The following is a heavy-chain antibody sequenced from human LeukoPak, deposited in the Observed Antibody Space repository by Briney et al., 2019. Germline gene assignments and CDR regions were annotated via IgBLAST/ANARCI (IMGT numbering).Heavy chain of an antibody. CDR1: GYTFTSYG. Sequence: ASVKVSCKASGYTFTSYGISWVRQAPGQGLEWMGWISAYNGNTNYAQKFQGRVTITADKSTSTAYMELSSLRSEDTAVYYCAKDRGDYGGTNWFDPWGQGTLVTVSS. CDR3: AKDRGDYGGTNWFDP. J-gene: IGHJ5*02. CDR2: ISAYNGNT. D-gene: IGHD4-23*01. V-gene: IGHV1-18*01.